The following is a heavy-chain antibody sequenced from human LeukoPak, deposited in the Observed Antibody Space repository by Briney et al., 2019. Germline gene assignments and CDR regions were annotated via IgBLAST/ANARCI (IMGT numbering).Heavy chain of an antibody. Sequence: SETLSLTCAVYGGSFSGYYWSWIRQPPGKGLEWIGEISHSGSTNYNPSLKSRVTISVDTSKNQFSLKLSSVTAADTAVYYCAWSKFGELDYWGQGTLVTVSS. D-gene: IGHD3-10*02. CDR3: AWSKFGELDY. CDR2: ISHSGST. J-gene: IGHJ4*02. V-gene: IGHV4-34*01. CDR1: GGSFSGYY.